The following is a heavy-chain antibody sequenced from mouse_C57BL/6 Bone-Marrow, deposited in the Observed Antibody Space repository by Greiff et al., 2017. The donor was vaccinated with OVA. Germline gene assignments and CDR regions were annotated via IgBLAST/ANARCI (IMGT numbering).Heavy chain of an antibody. V-gene: IGHV1-63*01. CDR2: IYPGGGYT. CDR3: ARSRDYGFDY. D-gene: IGHD2-4*01. CDR1: GYTFTNYW. J-gene: IGHJ2*01. Sequence: QVHVKQSGAELVRPGTSVKMSCKASGYTFTNYWIGWAKQRPGHGLEWIGDIYPGGGYTNYNEKFKGKATLTADKSSSTAYMQFSSLTSEDSAIYYCARSRDYGFDYWGQGTTLTGSS.